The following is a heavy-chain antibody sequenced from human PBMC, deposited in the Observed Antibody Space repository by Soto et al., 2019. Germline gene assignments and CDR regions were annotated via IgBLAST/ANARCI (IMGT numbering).Heavy chain of an antibody. CDR1: GGSISSSSYY. J-gene: IGHJ5*02. CDR2: IYYSGST. CDR3: ARQAHGITMVRGVPGFDP. Sequence: SETLSLTCTVSGGSISSSSYYWGWIRQPPGKGLEWIGYIYYSGSTNYNPSLKSRVTISVDTSKNQFSLKLSSVTAADTAVYYCARQAHGITMVRGVPGFDPWGQGTLVTVSS. V-gene: IGHV4-61*05. D-gene: IGHD3-10*01.